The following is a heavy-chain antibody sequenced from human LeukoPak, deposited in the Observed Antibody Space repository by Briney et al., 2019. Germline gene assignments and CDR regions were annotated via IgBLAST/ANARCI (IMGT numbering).Heavy chain of an antibody. CDR3: ASEPNDSSGYFQH. V-gene: IGHV4-31*03. J-gene: IGHJ1*01. Sequence: SQTLSLTCTVSGGSISSGGYYWSWIRQHPGKGLEWIGCIYYSGSTYYNPSLKSRVTISVDTSKNQFSLKLSSVTAADTAVYYCASEPNDSSGYFQHWGQGTLVTVSS. CDR1: GGSISSGGYY. CDR2: IYYSGST. D-gene: IGHD3-22*01.